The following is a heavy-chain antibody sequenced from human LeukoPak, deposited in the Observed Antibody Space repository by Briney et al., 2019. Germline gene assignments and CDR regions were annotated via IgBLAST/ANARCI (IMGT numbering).Heavy chain of an antibody. V-gene: IGHV1-2*02. CDR1: GYTFTGYY. D-gene: IGHD2-21*01. CDR3: ARQPYFDAFDI. Sequence: ASVKVSCKAAGYTFTGYYMHWGRQAPGQGLEWMGWIKPNSGGANYAQKFQGRVTMTRDTSISTAYMELSRLRSDDTAVYYCARQPYFDAFDIWGQGTMVTVSS. CDR2: IKPNSGGA. J-gene: IGHJ3*02.